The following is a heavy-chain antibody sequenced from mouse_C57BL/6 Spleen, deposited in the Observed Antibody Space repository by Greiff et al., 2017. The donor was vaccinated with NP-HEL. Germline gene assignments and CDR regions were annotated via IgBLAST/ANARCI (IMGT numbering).Heavy chain of an antibody. D-gene: IGHD1-1*01. V-gene: IGHV1-82*01. CDR3: ARSPIYYYGSSYIDY. Sequence: QVQLKQSGPELVKPGASVKISCKASGYAFSSSWMNWVKQRPGKGLEWIGRIYPGDGDTNYNGKFKGKATLTADKSSSTAYMQLSSLTSEDSAVYFCARSPIYYYGSSYIDYWGQGTTLTVSS. CDR1: GYAFSSSW. CDR2: IYPGDGDT. J-gene: IGHJ2*01.